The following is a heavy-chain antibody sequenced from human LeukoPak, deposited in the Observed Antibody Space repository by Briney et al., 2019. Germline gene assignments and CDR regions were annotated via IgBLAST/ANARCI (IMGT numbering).Heavy chain of an antibody. CDR3: ARDWCSSASCPHYYGIDV. V-gene: IGHV4-30-2*01. J-gene: IGHJ6*02. D-gene: IGHD2-2*01. CDR1: GGSISSGGYS. CDR2: IYHTGST. Sequence: SQTLSLTCAVSGGSISSGGYSWGWIRQPPGKGLEWIGYIYHTGSTYYNPSLKSRVTISVDTSKKQVSLKLTSVTAADTAVYYCARDWCSSASCPHYYGIDVWGQGTTVTVSS.